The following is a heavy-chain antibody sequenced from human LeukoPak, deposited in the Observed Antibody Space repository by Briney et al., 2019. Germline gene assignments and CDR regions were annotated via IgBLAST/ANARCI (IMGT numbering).Heavy chain of an antibody. V-gene: IGHV1-69*04. CDR3: ARDRSTSGPYYYHYGMDV. J-gene: IGHJ6*02. D-gene: IGHD2-2*01. CDR1: GGTFSSYA. Sequence: SVKVSCKASGGTFSSYAISWVRQAPGRGLEWMGRIMPVLGIANYAQKFQGRVTITADKSTSTAYMELSSLRSEDTAVYYCARDRSTSGPYYYHYGMDVWGQGTTVTVSS. CDR2: IMPVLGIA.